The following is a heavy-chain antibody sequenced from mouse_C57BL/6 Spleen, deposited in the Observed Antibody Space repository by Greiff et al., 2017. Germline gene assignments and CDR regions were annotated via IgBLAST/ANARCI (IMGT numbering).Heavy chain of an antibody. Sequence: VQLQQSGAELVRPGASVTLSCKASGYTFTDYGMHWVKQTPVHGLEWIGAIDPDTGGTAYNQKFKGKAILTADKSSSTAYMELRSLTSEDSAVYYWTITTVGATGGGYFGGRGQSLTLTVSS. CDR3: TITTVGATGGGYFGG. CDR1: GYTFTDYG. CDR2: IDPDTGGT. J-gene: IGHJ2*01. V-gene: IGHV1-15*01. D-gene: IGHD1-1*01.